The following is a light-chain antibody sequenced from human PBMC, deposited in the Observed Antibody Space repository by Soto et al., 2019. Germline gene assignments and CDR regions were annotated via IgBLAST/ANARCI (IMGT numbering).Light chain of an antibody. CDR2: GAS. V-gene: IGKV3-20*01. CDR3: QQYGSSPYT. J-gene: IGKJ2*01. Sequence: EIVLTQSPGTLSLSPGERATLSCRASQSGNNNYLAWYQQKPGQAPRLLIYGASSGATGIPDRFSGSGSGTDFTLTISRLEPEDFAVYYCQQYGSSPYTFGQGTKLEIK. CDR1: QSGNNNY.